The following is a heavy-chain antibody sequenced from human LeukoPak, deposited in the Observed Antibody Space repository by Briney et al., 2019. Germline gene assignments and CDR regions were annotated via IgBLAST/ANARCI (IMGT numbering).Heavy chain of an antibody. D-gene: IGHD6-19*01. V-gene: IGHV4-34*01. CDR3: ARGSPPLWGSSGVAGNCLFDP. CDR1: GGSFSGYY. Sequence: SETLSLTCAVYGGSFSGYYWSWIRQPPGKGLEWIGEVNHSGSTNYNPSLKSRVTISVDTSKSQFSLKLSSVTAADTAVYYCARGSPPLWGSSGVAGNCLFDPWGQGTLVTVSS. CDR2: VNHSGST. J-gene: IGHJ5*02.